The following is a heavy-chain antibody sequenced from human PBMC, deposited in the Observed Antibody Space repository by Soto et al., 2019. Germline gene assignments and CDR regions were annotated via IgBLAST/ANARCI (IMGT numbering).Heavy chain of an antibody. CDR2: INPNSGDT. J-gene: IGHJ6*01. CDR1: GYIFTAYS. Sequence: GASVKVSCKASGYIFTAYSMHWVRQAPGQGLEWLGWINPNSGDTIYAQKFQDRVTMTCDTSVSTAYLELSSLSSDDTAIFYCALSFSQTNIDVWGQGTTVTVSS. V-gene: IGHV1-2*02. CDR3: ALSFSQTNIDV.